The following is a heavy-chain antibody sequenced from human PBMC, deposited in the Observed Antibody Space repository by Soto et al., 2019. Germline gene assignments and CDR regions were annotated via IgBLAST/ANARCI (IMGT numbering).Heavy chain of an antibody. V-gene: IGHV1-24*01. CDR3: ATVGAGDTAMAIDY. J-gene: IGHJ4*02. CDR2: FDPEDGET. D-gene: IGHD5-18*01. Sequence: QVQLVQSGAEVKKPGASVKVSCKVSGYTLTELSMHWVRQAPGKGLEWMGGFDPEDGETIYAQKFQGRVTRTEDTSTDTDYMELSSLRSEDTAVYYCATVGAGDTAMAIDYWGQGTLVTVSS. CDR1: GYTLTELS.